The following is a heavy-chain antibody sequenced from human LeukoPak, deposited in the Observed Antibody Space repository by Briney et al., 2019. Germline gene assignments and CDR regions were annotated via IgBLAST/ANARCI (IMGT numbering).Heavy chain of an antibody. Sequence: PGGSLRLSCAASGFTFDIYAMSWVRQAPGKGLEWVSGISGSGDSTYYADSVKGRFTISRDNSKNTLYLQMNSLRAEDTAVYYCAKAQDCYDSSGYYKDAFDIWGQGTMVTVSS. CDR3: AKAQDCYDSSGYYKDAFDI. CDR2: ISGSGDST. CDR1: GFTFDIYA. J-gene: IGHJ3*02. D-gene: IGHD3-22*01. V-gene: IGHV3-23*01.